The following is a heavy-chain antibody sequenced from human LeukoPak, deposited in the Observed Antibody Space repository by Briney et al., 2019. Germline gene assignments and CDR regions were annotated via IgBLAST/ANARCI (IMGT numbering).Heavy chain of an antibody. D-gene: IGHD6-13*01. CDR3: ARGRTRAAGVDY. CDR2: IYYSGST. V-gene: IGHV4-59*08. J-gene: IGHJ4*02. CDR1: GGSISSYY. Sequence: SETLSLTCTVSGGSISSYYWSWIRQPPGKGLEWIGYIYYSGSTNYNPSLKSRVTISVDTSKNQFSLKLSSVTAADTAVYYCARGRTRAAGVDYWGQGTLVTVSS.